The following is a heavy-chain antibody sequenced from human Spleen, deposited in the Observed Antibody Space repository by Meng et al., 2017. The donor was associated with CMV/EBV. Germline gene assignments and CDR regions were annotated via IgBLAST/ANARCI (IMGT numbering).Heavy chain of an antibody. CDR1: GFNFVDYA. Sequence: GGSLRLSCAASGFNFVDYAMHWIRQAPGKGLEWVSGISWNGDGIGYGASVKGRFTISRDNAKKTLNLQMNSLRAEDTAVYYCASQAGYAGAFDIWGQGTMVTVSS. D-gene: IGHD5-18*01. CDR2: ISWNGDGI. CDR3: ASQAGYAGAFDI. V-gene: IGHV3-9*01. J-gene: IGHJ3*02.